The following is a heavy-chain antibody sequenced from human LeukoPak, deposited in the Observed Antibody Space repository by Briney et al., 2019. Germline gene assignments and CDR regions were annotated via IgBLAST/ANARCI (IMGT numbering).Heavy chain of an antibody. CDR2: ISAYNGNT. V-gene: IGHV1-18*01. Sequence: ASVKVSCKASVYTFTSYGISWVRQAPGQGLEWMGWISAYNGNTNYAQKLQGRVTMTTDTSTSTAYMELRSLRSDDTALYYCARVRGYYDSSGPRDYWGQGTLVTVSS. D-gene: IGHD3-22*01. CDR3: ARVRGYYDSSGPRDY. CDR1: VYTFTSYG. J-gene: IGHJ4*02.